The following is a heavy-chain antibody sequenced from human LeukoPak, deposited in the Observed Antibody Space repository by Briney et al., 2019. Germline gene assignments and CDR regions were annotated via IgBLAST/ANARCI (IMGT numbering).Heavy chain of an antibody. D-gene: IGHD2-2*01. CDR2: ISSSSYI. Sequence: PGGSLRLSCAASGFTFSSYSMNWVRQAPGRGLEWVSSISSSSYIYYADSVKGRFTISRDNAKNSLYLQMNSLRAEDTAVYYCARHGGYCSSTSCYCDYWGQGTLVTVSS. J-gene: IGHJ4*02. CDR1: GFTFSSYS. CDR3: ARHGGYCSSTSCYCDY. V-gene: IGHV3-21*01.